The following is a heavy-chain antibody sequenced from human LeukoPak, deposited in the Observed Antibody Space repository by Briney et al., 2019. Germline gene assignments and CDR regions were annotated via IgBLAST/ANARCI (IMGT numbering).Heavy chain of an antibody. CDR2: ITSGSGSNV. Sequence: PGGSLRLSCAASGFTFSSHGMSWVRQAPGKGLEWVSAITSGSGSNVYYTDSLKGRFTISRDNSKNTLYLHMNSLRAEDTAVYYCARHGSWSFDYWGQGTLLTVSA. J-gene: IGHJ4*02. CDR1: GFTFSSHG. CDR3: ARHGSWSFDY. V-gene: IGHV3-23*01. D-gene: IGHD6-13*01.